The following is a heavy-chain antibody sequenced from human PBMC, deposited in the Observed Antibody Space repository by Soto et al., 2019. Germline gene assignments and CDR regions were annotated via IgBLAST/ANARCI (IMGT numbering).Heavy chain of an antibody. Sequence: QVQLVQSGAEVKKPGSSVKVSCKASGGTFRNYPINWVRQAPGQGLEWMGSIFPLTDIPDYAQNFQARLTXXXDXXTRPAYMELSSLTSDDTAMYFCARGPLVVLNYFESWGQGTLVTVSS. CDR3: ARGPLVVLNYFES. J-gene: IGHJ4*02. CDR2: IFPLTDIP. V-gene: IGHV1-69*02. CDR1: GGTFRNYP.